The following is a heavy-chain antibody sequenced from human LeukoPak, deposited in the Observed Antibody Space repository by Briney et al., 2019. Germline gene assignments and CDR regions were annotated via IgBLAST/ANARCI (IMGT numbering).Heavy chain of an antibody. CDR1: GFTFSSYA. CDR3: ARGDYDSSGYYSYYFDY. V-gene: IGHV3-30*04. CDR2: ISYDGSNK. J-gene: IGHJ4*02. D-gene: IGHD3-22*01. Sequence: GGSLRLSCAASGFTFSSYAMHWVRQAPGKGLEWVAVISYDGSNKYYADSVKGRFTISRDNSKNTLYLQMNSLRAEDTAVYYCARGDYDSSGYYSYYFDYWGQGTLVTVSS.